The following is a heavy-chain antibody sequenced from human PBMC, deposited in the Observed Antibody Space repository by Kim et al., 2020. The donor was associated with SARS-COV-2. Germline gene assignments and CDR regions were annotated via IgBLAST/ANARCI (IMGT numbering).Heavy chain of an antibody. D-gene: IGHD6-13*01. J-gene: IGHJ1*01. Sequence: GGSLRLSCAASGFTFSSYGMHWVRQAPGKGLEWVAVIWYDGSNKYYADSVKGRFTISRDNSKNTLYLQMNSLRAEDTAVYYCARAPRTIAAACRYFQHWGQGTLVTVSS. CDR3: ARAPRTIAAACRYFQH. CDR1: GFTFSSYG. CDR2: IWYDGSNK. V-gene: IGHV3-33*01.